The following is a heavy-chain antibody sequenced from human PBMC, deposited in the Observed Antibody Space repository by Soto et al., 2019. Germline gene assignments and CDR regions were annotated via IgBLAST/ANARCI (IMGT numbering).Heavy chain of an antibody. Sequence: SETLSLTCTVSDGSIRSYYWSWIRQPPGKGLEWIGYIYYSGSTNYNPSLKSRVTISVDTSKNQFSLKLSSVTAADTAVYYCARVKYSSGWVSAFDIWGQGTMVTVSS. J-gene: IGHJ3*02. CDR2: IYYSGST. CDR3: ARVKYSSGWVSAFDI. V-gene: IGHV4-59*01. D-gene: IGHD6-19*01. CDR1: DGSIRSYY.